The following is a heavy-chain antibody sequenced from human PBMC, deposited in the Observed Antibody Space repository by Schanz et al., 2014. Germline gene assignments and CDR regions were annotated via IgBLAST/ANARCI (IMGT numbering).Heavy chain of an antibody. Sequence: EVHLLESGGGLVQPGGSLRLSCAASGFTFSSYTMNWVRQAPGKGLEWVSAISGSGGSTVYADSVKGRFTISRDNSKNTLFLQMSSLRAEDTAVYYCARDGDFDYWGQGTLVTVSS. V-gene: IGHV3-23*01. CDR3: ARDGDFDY. CDR2: ISGSGGST. CDR1: GFTFSSYT. J-gene: IGHJ4*02.